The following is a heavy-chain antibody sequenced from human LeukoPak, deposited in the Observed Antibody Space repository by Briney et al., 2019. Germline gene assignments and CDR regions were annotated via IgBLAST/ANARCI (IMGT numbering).Heavy chain of an antibody. D-gene: IGHD6-13*01. CDR3: ARSIAAAGTPSDY. V-gene: IGHV4-39*01. Sequence: PSETLSLTCTVSGGSISSSSYYWGWIRRPPGKGLEWIGSIYYSGSTYYNPSLKSRVTISVDTSKNQFSLKLSSVTAADTAVYYCARSIAAAGTPSDYWGQGTLVTVSS. CDR1: GGSISSSSYY. J-gene: IGHJ4*02. CDR2: IYYSGST.